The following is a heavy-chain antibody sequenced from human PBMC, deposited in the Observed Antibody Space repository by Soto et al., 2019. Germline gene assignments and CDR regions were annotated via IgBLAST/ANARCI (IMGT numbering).Heavy chain of an antibody. CDR2: IIPIFGTA. CDR1: GYTFTGYY. D-gene: IGHD5-18*01. J-gene: IGHJ6*02. V-gene: IGHV1-69*13. Sequence: GASVKVSCKASGYTFTGYYMHWVRQAPGQGLEWMGGIIPIFGTANYAQKFQGRVTITADESTSTAYMELSSLRSEDTAVYYCARANSYGLGYYYYGMDVWGQGTTVTVSS. CDR3: ARANSYGLGYYYYGMDV.